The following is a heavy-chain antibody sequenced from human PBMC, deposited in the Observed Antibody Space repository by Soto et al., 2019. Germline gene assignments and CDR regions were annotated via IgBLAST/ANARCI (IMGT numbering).Heavy chain of an antibody. CDR1: GFIFSNYA. V-gene: IGHV3-30*04. D-gene: IGHD3-22*01. CDR3: ATDEGGGYFYGVNY. CDR2: TSYDERIK. Sequence: GGSLRLSCTASGFIFSNYAMHWVRQAPGKGQEWVAVTSYDERIKYHADSVKGRFTNSRDNSKNTLYLQMNSLRPEDTALYYCATDEGGGYFYGVNYWGQGT. J-gene: IGHJ4*02.